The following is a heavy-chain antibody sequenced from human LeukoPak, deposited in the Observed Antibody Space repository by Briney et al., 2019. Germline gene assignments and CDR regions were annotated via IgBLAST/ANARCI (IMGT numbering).Heavy chain of an antibody. J-gene: IGHJ3*02. V-gene: IGHV3-9*03. D-gene: IGHD6-19*01. CDR3: AKGSSGWYDAFDI. Sequence: GGSLRLSCAASGFTFDDYAMHWVRQAPGKGLEWVSGISWNSGSIGYADSVKGRFTISRDNAKNSLYLQMNSLRAEDMALYYCAKGSSGWYDAFDIWGQGTMVTVSS. CDR1: GFTFDDYA. CDR2: ISWNSGSI.